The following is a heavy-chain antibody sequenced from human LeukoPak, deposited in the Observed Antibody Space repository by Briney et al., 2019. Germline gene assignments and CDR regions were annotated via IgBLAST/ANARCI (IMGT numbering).Heavy chain of an antibody. D-gene: IGHD3-22*01. J-gene: IGHJ3*02. CDR1: GFIVSSTY. V-gene: IGHV3-66*01. CDR3: AREGPLDSSGYRDNAFDI. CDR2: IYSGGTT. Sequence: GGSLRLSCAASGFIVSSTYMSWVRQAPGKGLEWGSVIYSGGTTYYVDSVKGRFTISRDNSKNTLYLQMGSLRAEDMAVYYCAREGPLDSSGYRDNAFDIWGQGTMVTVSS.